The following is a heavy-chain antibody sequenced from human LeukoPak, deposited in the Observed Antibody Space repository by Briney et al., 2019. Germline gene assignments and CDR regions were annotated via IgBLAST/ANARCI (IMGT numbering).Heavy chain of an antibody. CDR1: GFTFSSYG. CDR2: IWYDGSNK. D-gene: IGHD3-22*01. CDR3: ASNYYDSSGYTFDY. Sequence: GGSLRLSCAASGFTFSSYGMHWVRQAPGKGLEWVAVIWYDGSNKYYADSVKGRFTISRDNSKNTLYLQMDSLRAEDTAVYYCASNYYDSSGYTFDYWGQGTLVTVSS. V-gene: IGHV3-33*01. J-gene: IGHJ4*02.